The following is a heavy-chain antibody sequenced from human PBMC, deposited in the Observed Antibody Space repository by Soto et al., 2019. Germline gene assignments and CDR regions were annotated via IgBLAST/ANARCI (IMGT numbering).Heavy chain of an antibody. D-gene: IGHD1-1*01. CDR3: ARHNPIGNNWNYFDY. J-gene: IGHJ4*02. CDR1: GGYINSYY. V-gene: IGHV4-59*01. Sequence: SETHSLTCTVSGGYINSYYWGWVRQPPGKGLEWIGYISYSGSTSNNPSLTGRVTISVDTSKNQFSLKVSSVTAADTAVYYCARHNPIGNNWNYFDYWGQGTLVTVSS. CDR2: ISYSGST.